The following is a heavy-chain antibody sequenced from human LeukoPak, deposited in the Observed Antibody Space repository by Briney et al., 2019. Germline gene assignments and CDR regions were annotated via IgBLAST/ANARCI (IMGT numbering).Heavy chain of an antibody. D-gene: IGHD4-17*01. CDR3: ARHWNWPAVTNAFDI. V-gene: IGHV4-59*08. Sequence: TSETLSLTCTVSGGSINSYYWSWIRQPPGKGLEWIAFIYYSGSTKYNPSLKSRVTISVDTSKNQFSLKLYSVTAADTAVYYCARHWNWPAVTNAFDIWAKGQWSPSLQ. CDR1: GGSINSYY. J-gene: IGHJ3*02. CDR2: IYYSGST.